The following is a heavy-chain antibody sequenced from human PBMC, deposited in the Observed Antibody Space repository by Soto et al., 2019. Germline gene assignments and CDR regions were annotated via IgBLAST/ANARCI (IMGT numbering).Heavy chain of an antibody. CDR1: GVTLTDVW. V-gene: IGHV3-15*07. CDR3: SHGYYQYFNF. Sequence: GGSLRLSCAVSGVTLTDVWMNWVRQAPVKGPEWVCRIKSNTAGGTTDFAAPVKGRFTISRDDSQNTLYLQMDSLKTEDTAVYYCSHGYYQYFNFWGPGTLVTVS. J-gene: IGHJ4*02. CDR2: IKSNTAGGTT. D-gene: IGHD5-18*01.